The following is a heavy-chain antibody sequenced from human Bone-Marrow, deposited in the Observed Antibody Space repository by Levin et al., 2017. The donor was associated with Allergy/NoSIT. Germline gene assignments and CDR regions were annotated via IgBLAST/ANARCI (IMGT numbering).Heavy chain of an antibody. J-gene: IGHJ4*02. V-gene: IGHV3-23*01. D-gene: IGHD2-2*01. CDR2: ISGSGGST. Sequence: GESLKISCVASGFTFSGYAMSWVRQAPGKGLEWVSSISGSGGSTYYADSVKGRFTISRDNSKNTLYLQMNSLSAGDTAVYYCERVPAFKTMKFHFDYWGQGTLVTVSS. CDR3: ERVPAFKTMKFHFDY. CDR1: GFTFSGYA.